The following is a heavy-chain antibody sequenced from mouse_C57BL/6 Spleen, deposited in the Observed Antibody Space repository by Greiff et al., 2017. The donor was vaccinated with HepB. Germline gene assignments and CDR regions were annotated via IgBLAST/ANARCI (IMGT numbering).Heavy chain of an antibody. CDR3: ARDRRIFTTVVPPWYFDV. V-gene: IGHV3-6*01. CDR1: GYSITSGYY. J-gene: IGHJ1*03. CDR2: ISYDGSN. D-gene: IGHD1-1*01. Sequence: EVQLQQSGPGLVKPSQSLSLTCSVTGYSITSGYYWNWIRQFPGNKLEWMGYISYDGSNNYNPSLKNRISITRDTSKNQFFLKLNSVTTEDTATYYCARDRRIFTTVVPPWYFDVWGTGTTVTVSS.